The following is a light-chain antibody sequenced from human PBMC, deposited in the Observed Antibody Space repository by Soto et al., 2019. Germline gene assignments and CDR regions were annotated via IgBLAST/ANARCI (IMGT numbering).Light chain of an antibody. J-gene: IGKJ2*01. CDR2: DAS. Sequence: DIQMTQSPSSLSASVGDRVTITCQASQDISNYLNWYQQKPGKAPKLLIYDASNLETGVPSRSSGSGSGTDFTFTISSLQPEDIATYYCQQYDNLPPVYTFGQGTKLEIK. V-gene: IGKV1-33*01. CDR3: QQYDNLPPVYT. CDR1: QDISNY.